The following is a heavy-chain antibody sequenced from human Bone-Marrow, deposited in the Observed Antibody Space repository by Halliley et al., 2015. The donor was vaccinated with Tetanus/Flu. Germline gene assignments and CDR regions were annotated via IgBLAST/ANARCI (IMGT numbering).Heavy chain of an antibody. CDR1: GFSFSTHD. V-gene: IGHV3-33*01. D-gene: IGHD2-2*01. CDR2: ISYDGRNK. CDR3: GREGDEYCVSSTCYSEGMDV. Sequence: CAASGFSFSTHDMQWVRQAPGKGLEWVAIISYDGRNKYYGDSVRGRFSIPRDNSKNAVYLQMNSLRDEDTAVYYCGREGDEYCVSSTCYSEGMDVWGQGTTVTVSS. J-gene: IGHJ6*02.